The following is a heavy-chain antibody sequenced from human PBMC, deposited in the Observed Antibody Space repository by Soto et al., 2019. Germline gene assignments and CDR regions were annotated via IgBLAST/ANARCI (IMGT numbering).Heavy chain of an antibody. CDR1: GFTFSSYA. V-gene: IGHV3-64*01. CDR3: ARDSRFLEWLLLRRQGWFDP. J-gene: IGHJ5*02. Sequence: GGSLRLSCAASGFTFSSYAMHWVRQAPGKGLEYVSAISSNGGSTYYANSVKGRFTISRDNSKNTLYLQMGSLRAEDMAVYYCARDSRFLEWLLLRRQGWFDPWGQGTLVTVSS. CDR2: ISSNGGST. D-gene: IGHD3-3*01.